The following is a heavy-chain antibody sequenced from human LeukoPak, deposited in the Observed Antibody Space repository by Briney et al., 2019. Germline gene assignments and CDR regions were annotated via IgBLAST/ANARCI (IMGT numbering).Heavy chain of an antibody. V-gene: IGHV3-74*01. CDR3: ARLKVTTEYYYNMDV. Sequence: GGSLRLSCAASGFTFSSYWMHWVRQAPGKGLVWVSRINSDGSTTSYADSVKGRFTISRDNAENALYLQMNSLRAEDTAVYFCARLKVTTEYYYNMDVWGQGTTVTVSS. J-gene: IGHJ6*02. CDR2: INSDGSTT. CDR1: GFTFSSYW. D-gene: IGHD1-14*01.